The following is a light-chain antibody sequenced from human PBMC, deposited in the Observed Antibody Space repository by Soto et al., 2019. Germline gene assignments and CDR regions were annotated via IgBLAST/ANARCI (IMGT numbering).Light chain of an antibody. CDR1: SGHSSYA. J-gene: IGLJ3*02. Sequence: QSVLTQSPSASASLGASVKLTCTLSSGHSSYAIAWHQQQPEKGPRYLMKLNSDGSHSKGDGIPDRFSGSSSGAERYLTISSLQSEDEADYYCQTWGSGIPWVFGGGTKRPS. CDR2: LNSDGSH. V-gene: IGLV4-69*01. CDR3: QTWGSGIPWV.